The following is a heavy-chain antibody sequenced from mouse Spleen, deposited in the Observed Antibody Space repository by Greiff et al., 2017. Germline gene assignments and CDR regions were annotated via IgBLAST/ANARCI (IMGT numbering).Heavy chain of an antibody. CDR2: IDPSDSET. J-gene: IGHJ4*01. CDR3: ARGIITTATGDAMDY. CDR1: GYTFTSYW. D-gene: IGHD1-2*01. Sequence: VKVVESGPVLVKPGASVKLSCKASGYTFTSYWMHWVKQRPIQGLEWIGNIDPSDSETHYNQKFKDKATLTVDKSSSTAYMQLSSLTSEDSAVYYCARGIITTATGDAMDYWGQGTSVTVSS. V-gene: IGHV1-52*01.